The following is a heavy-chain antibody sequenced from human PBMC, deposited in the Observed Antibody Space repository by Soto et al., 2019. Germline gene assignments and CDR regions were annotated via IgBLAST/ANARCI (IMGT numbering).Heavy chain of an antibody. CDR1: GFTFSSYA. Sequence: GGSLRLSCAASGFTFSSYAMHWVRQAPGKGLEWVAVISYDGSNKYYADSVKGRFTISRDNSKNTLYLQMNSLRAEDTAVYYCAKSSSWYAFIGYHYYGMDVWGQGTTVTVSS. J-gene: IGHJ6*02. V-gene: IGHV3-30-3*01. CDR2: ISYDGSNK. CDR3: AKSSSWYAFIGYHYYGMDV. D-gene: IGHD6-13*01.